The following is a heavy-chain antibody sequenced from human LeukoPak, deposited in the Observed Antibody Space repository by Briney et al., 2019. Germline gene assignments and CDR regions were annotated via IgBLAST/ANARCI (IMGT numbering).Heavy chain of an antibody. CDR1: GGSFSDYY. Sequence: SETLSLTCAVYGGSFSDYYWTRIRQPPGKGLEWIGEINHSGSTKDNPSLRSRVTISVDTSKNQFSLRLSSVTAADTAVYYCARCGGYNYLDDYWGQGTLVTVSS. D-gene: IGHD5-24*01. V-gene: IGHV4-34*01. J-gene: IGHJ4*02. CDR3: ARCGGYNYLDDY. CDR2: INHSGST.